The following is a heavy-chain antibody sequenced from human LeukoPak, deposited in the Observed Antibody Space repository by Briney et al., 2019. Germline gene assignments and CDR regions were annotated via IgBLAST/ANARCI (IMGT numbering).Heavy chain of an antibody. D-gene: IGHD1-14*01. CDR1: GGSISSYY. Sequence: PSETLSLTCTVSGGSISSYYWSWIRQPPGKGLEWIGYIYYSGSTNYNPSLKSRVTISVDTSKNQFSLKLSSVTAADTAVYYCARTNPPDAFDIWGQGTVVTVSS. CDR3: ARTNPPDAFDI. CDR2: IYYSGST. V-gene: IGHV4-59*01. J-gene: IGHJ3*02.